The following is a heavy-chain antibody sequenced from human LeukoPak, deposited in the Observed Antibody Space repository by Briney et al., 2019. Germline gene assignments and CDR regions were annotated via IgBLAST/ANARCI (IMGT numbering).Heavy chain of an antibody. CDR2: IIPIFGTA. D-gene: IGHD3-10*01. Sequence: GASVKVSCKASGGTFSSYAISWVRQAPGQGLEWMGGIIPIFGTANYAQKFQGRVTITADESTSTAYMELSSLRSEDTAVYYCARAGYYGSGSYFSDYWGQRTLVTVSS. V-gene: IGHV1-69*13. CDR1: GGTFSSYA. J-gene: IGHJ4*02. CDR3: ARAGYYGSGSYFSDY.